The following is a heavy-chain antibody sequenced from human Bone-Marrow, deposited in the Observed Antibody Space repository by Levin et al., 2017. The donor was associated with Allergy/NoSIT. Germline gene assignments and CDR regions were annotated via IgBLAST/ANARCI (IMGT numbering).Heavy chain of an antibody. CDR1: DDSISSSNW. CDR3: ARRNVLAPGEDWFDP. V-gene: IGHV4-4*02. D-gene: IGHD7-27*01. J-gene: IGHJ5*02. Sequence: SCGVSDDSISSSNWWTWVRKPPGKGLEWIGEIYHSGSTNYNPSLKSRVTISVEKSKNQFSLKLSSVTAADTAVYYCARRNVLAPGEDWFDPWGQGTLVTVSS. CDR2: IYHSGST.